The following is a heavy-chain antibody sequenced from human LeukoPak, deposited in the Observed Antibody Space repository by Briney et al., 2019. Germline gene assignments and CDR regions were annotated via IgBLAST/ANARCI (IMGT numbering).Heavy chain of an antibody. D-gene: IGHD5-24*01. V-gene: IGHV1-2*02. CDR2: INPNSGGT. CDR1: GYTFTGYY. J-gene: IGHJ4*02. Sequence: GASVKVSCKASGYTFTGYYMHWVRQAPGQGLEWMGWINPNSGGTNYAQKFQGRVTMTRDTSISTAYMELSRLRSDDTAVYYCARPATIKWWYFDYWGQGTLVTVSS. CDR3: ARPATIKWWYFDY.